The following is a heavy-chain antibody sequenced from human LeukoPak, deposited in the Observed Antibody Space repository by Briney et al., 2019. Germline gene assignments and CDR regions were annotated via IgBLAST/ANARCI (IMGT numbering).Heavy chain of an antibody. CDR3: ARGGLWFGEFYYYYGMDV. CDR1: GGTFSSYA. CDR2: IIPIFGTA. V-gene: IGHV1-69*01. J-gene: IGHJ6*04. D-gene: IGHD3-10*01. Sequence: RASVKVSCKASGGTFSSYAISWVRQAPGQGLERMGGIIPIFGTANYAQKFQGRVTITADESTSTAYMELSSLRSEDTAVYYCARGGLWFGEFYYYYGMDVLGKGTTVTVIS.